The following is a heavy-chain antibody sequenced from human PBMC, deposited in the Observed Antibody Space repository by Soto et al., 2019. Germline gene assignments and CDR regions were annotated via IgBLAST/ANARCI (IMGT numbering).Heavy chain of an antibody. CDR3: AKFFVAGTRGYFDS. J-gene: IGHJ4*02. D-gene: IGHD6-19*01. CDR2: ISASGDNA. Sequence: LRLSCTASGXIFSSYAMSWVRQAPGKGLEWVSAISASGDNAYYADSVKGRFTISRDRSKSLYLQMKSLRAEDTAIYYCAKFFVAGTRGYFDSWGQGTLVTASS. V-gene: IGHV3-23*01. CDR1: GXIFSSYA.